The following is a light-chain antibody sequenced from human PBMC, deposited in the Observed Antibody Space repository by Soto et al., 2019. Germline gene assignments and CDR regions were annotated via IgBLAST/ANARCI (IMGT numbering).Light chain of an antibody. CDR1: QSLLHDNGFNF. Sequence: DIVMTQSPLFLSVTPGEPASISCRSSQSLLHDNGFNFLNWYLQKPGQSPQLLISLGSSRASGVPDRFSGSASGRDFTLLISRVEAEDVGVFYCMQALETPLTFGGATKVEIK. V-gene: IGKV2-28*01. J-gene: IGKJ4*01. CDR2: LGS. CDR3: MQALETPLT.